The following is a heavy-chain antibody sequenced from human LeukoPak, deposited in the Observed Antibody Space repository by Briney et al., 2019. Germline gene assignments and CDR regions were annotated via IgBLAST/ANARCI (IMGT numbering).Heavy chain of an antibody. Sequence: ASVKVSCKASGCTFSSYAISWVRQAPGQGLEWMGRIIPIFGIANYAQKFQGRVTITADKSTSTAYMELSSLRSEDTAVYYCARTAPMSNYGSGSYYLDYWGQGTLVTVSS. CDR2: IIPIFGIA. CDR3: ARTAPMSNYGSGSYYLDY. D-gene: IGHD3-10*01. V-gene: IGHV1-69*04. CDR1: GCTFSSYA. J-gene: IGHJ4*02.